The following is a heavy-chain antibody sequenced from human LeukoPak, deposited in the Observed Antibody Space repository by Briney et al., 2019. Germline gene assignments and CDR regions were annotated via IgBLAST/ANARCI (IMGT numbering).Heavy chain of an antibody. J-gene: IGHJ6*03. V-gene: IGHV4-34*01. CDR3: ARDLFSSSTYYYYYYYMDV. Sequence: PSETLSLTCAVYGGSFSGYYWSWIRQPPGKGLEWIGSIYYSGSTYYNPSLKSRVTISVDTSKNQFSLKLSSVTAADTAVYYCARDLFSSSTYYYYYYYMDVWGKGTTVTVSS. CDR1: GGSFSGYY. D-gene: IGHD6-6*01. CDR2: IYYSGST.